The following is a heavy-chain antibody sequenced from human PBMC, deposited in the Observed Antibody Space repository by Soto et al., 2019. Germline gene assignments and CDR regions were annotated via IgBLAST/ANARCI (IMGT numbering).Heavy chain of an antibody. D-gene: IGHD3-10*01. J-gene: IGHJ3*02. CDR1: GFTFDDYG. V-gene: IGHV3-20*01. CDR3: ARDHLWFGEFHDAFDI. Sequence: EVQLVESGGGVVRPGGSLRLSCAASGFTFDDYGMSWVRQAPGKGLEWVSGINWNSGSTGYADSVKGRFTISRDNAKNSLYLQMNSLRAEDTALYHCARDHLWFGEFHDAFDIWGQGTMVTVSS. CDR2: INWNSGST.